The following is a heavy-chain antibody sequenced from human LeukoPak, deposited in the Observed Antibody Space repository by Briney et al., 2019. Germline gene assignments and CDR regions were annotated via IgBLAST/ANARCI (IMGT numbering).Heavy chain of an antibody. J-gene: IGHJ4*02. CDR1: GFTFSSYS. D-gene: IGHD6-6*01. CDR2: ITGSSGYI. V-gene: IGHV3-21*01. Sequence: PGGSLRLSCAASGFTFSSYSMNWVRQAPGKGLEWGSLITGSSGYIYYADSLKGRFTISRDNAKNSLYLQMNSLRAEDTAVYYCARSSRLTFDYWGQGTLVTVSS. CDR3: ARSSRLTFDY.